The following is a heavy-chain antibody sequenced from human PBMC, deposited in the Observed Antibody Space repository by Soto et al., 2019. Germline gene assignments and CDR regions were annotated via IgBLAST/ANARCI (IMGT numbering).Heavy chain of an antibody. Sequence: ASVKVSCKASGYTFTSYDINWVRQATGQGLEWMGWMNPNSGNTGYAQKFQGRVTMTRNTSISTAYMELSSLRSEDTAVFYCARGVPSQLLAENWFDPWGQGTLVTVSS. CDR1: GYTFTSYD. D-gene: IGHD2-2*01. CDR2: MNPNSGNT. V-gene: IGHV1-8*01. J-gene: IGHJ5*02. CDR3: ARGVPSQLLAENWFDP.